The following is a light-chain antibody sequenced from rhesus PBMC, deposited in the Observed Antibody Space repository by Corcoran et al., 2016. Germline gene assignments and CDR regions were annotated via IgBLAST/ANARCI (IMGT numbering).Light chain of an antibody. CDR3: QQYGSRPWT. CDR1: QDISSW. V-gene: IGKV1-22*01. J-gene: IGKJ1*01. Sequence: DIQMTQSPSSLSASVGDTVTITCRASQDISSWLAWYQQKPGKAPKLLIYKASSLRRGVPSRFSGSGSGTDVTLTLSSRQSEDVATYYGQQYGSRPWTFGQGTKVEI. CDR2: KAS.